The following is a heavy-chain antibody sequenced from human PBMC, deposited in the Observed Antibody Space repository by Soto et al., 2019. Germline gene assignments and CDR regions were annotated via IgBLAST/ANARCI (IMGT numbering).Heavy chain of an antibody. Sequence: PSETLSLTCTVSGGSISSGGYYWSWIRQHPGKGLEWIGYIYYSGSTYYNPSLKSRVTISVDTSKNQFSLKLSSVTAADTAVYYCARVLWDFWSGYHDYWGQGTLVTVSS. D-gene: IGHD3-3*01. CDR1: GGSISSGGYY. CDR3: ARVLWDFWSGYHDY. V-gene: IGHV4-31*03. CDR2: IYYSGST. J-gene: IGHJ4*02.